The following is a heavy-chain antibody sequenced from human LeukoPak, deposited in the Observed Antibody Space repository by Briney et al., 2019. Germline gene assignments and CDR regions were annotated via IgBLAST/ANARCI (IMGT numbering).Heavy chain of an antibody. V-gene: IGHV4-59*01. D-gene: IGHD5-12*01. CDR3: ARGSGYDGFDY. Sequence: SETLSLTCTVSGGSISSYYWSWIRQPPGKGLEWIGYIYYSGSTNYNPSLKSRVTIAVDTSKNQFSLKLSSVTAADTAVYYCARGSGYDGFDYWGQGTLVTVSS. J-gene: IGHJ4*02. CDR2: IYYSGST. CDR1: GGSISSYY.